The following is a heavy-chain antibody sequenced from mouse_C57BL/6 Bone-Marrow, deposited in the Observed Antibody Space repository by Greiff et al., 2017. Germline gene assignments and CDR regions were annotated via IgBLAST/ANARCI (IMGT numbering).Heavy chain of an antibody. Sequence: VQLQQSGAELVRPGASVKLSCTASGFNIKNDYMHWVKQRPEKGLEWIGWMDPENGDTEYASKSQGKATITVDTSSNTAYLQLSSLTSEDTAVYYCTRIAYWGQGTLVTVSA. J-gene: IGHJ3*01. CDR3: TRIAY. CDR2: MDPENGDT. CDR1: GFNIKNDY. V-gene: IGHV14-4*01.